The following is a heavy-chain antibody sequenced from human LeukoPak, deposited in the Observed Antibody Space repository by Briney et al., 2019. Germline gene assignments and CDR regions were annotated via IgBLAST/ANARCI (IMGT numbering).Heavy chain of an antibody. J-gene: IGHJ5*02. CDR3: ARDPKREIVVVPAAPRGWFDP. Sequence: GGSLRLSCAASGFTFSNAWMSWVRQALGKGLEWVSSISSSSSYIYYADSVKGRFTISRDNAKNSLYLQMNSLRAEDTAVYYCARDPKREIVVVPAAPRGWFDPWGQGTLVTVSS. CDR1: GFTFSNAW. V-gene: IGHV3-21*01. CDR2: ISSSSSYI. D-gene: IGHD2-2*01.